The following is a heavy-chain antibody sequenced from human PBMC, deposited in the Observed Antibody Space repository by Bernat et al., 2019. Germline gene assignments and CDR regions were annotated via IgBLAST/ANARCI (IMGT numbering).Heavy chain of an antibody. Sequence: QVQLVQSGAEVKKPGASVKVSCKASGYTFSGYAIHWVRQAPGQRLKWMGWINAGNGDTKYSQKFQGRVTITRDTSASTAYMELSSLRSEDTAVYSCARGYCSSTSCQYYFDFWGQGTLVTVSS. CDR2: INAGNGDT. CDR1: GYTFSGYA. J-gene: IGHJ4*02. V-gene: IGHV1-3*01. D-gene: IGHD2-2*01. CDR3: ARGYCSSTSCQYYFDF.